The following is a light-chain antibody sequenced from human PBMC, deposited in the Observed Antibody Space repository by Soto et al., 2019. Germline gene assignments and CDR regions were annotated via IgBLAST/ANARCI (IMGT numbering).Light chain of an antibody. CDR2: AAS. Sequence: DIQMTQSPSSLSASVGDRVTITCQASQDISNYLNWYQQKPGKAPKLLIYAASNLETEVPSRFSGSGSGTDFTFTISSLQPEDIATYYCQQYDNLPRTFGQGTKVDIK. CDR3: QQYDNLPRT. J-gene: IGKJ1*01. CDR1: QDISNY. V-gene: IGKV1-33*01.